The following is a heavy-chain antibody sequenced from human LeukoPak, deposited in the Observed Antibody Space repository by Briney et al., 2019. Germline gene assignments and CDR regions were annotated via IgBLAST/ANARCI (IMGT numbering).Heavy chain of an antibody. D-gene: IGHD1-26*01. J-gene: IGHJ5*02. V-gene: IGHV4-4*07. CDR1: GGSISGYY. Sequence: KTSETLFLTCTVPGGSISGYYWSWIRQPAGKGLEWIGRIYSGGNTNYNPSLKSRVTMSVDTSKNQFSLKLSSVTAADTAVYYCARKYSGSYDWFDPWGQGTLVTVSS. CDR3: ARKYSGSYDWFDP. CDR2: IYSGGNT.